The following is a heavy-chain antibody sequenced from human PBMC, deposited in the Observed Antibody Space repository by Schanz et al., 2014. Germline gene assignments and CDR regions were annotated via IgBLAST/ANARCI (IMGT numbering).Heavy chain of an antibody. CDR3: ARGSAENMVQGQLDY. D-gene: IGHD3-10*01. CDR1: GYTFTNFF. J-gene: IGHJ4*02. Sequence: QVHLVQSGAEVHKPGASLKISCKASGYTFTNFFLHWVRQAPGQGLEWMGIINPIGGSTTYAQKYRDAVTLTTDAATDTAYLELTSLRSEDADADYYARGSAENMVQGQLDYWGQGTLVTVSS. V-gene: IGHV1-46*03. CDR2: INPIGGST.